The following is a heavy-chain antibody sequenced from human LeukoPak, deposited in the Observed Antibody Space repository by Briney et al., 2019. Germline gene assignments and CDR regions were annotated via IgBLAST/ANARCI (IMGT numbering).Heavy chain of an antibody. CDR2: IKKDGTEK. V-gene: IGHV3-7*05. J-gene: IGHJ3*02. D-gene: IGHD4-23*01. CDR1: GFTFSIYW. Sequence: PGRSLRLSCAASGFTFSIYWMSWVRQAPGKGLEWVSIIKKDGTEKQYVDSVKGRFSISRDNVKMSLYLQINSLRAEDTAVYYCVRDLGGALWPNAFDIWGQGTMVTVSS. CDR3: VRDLGGALWPNAFDI.